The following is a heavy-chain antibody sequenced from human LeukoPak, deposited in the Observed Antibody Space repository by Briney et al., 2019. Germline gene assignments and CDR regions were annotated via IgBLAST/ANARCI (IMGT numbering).Heavy chain of an antibody. J-gene: IGHJ4*02. CDR2: ISGSGGST. V-gene: IGHV3-23*01. Sequence: PGGSLRLSCAASGFTFSSYAMSGVRQAPGKGLEWVSAISGSGGSTYYADSVKGRFTISRDNSKNKLYLQMNSLRAEDTAVYYCAKVPINGIAVAPTDYWGQGTLVTVSS. CDR3: AKVPINGIAVAPTDY. CDR1: GFTFSSYA. D-gene: IGHD6-19*01.